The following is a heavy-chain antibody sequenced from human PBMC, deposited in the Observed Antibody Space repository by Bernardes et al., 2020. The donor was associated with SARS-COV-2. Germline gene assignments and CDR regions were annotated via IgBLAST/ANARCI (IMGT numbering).Heavy chain of an antibody. V-gene: IGHV4-59*08. CDR1: GGSISSYY. CDR2: IYYSGST. Sequence: SETLSLTCTVSGGSISSYYWSWIRQPPGKGLEWIGYIYYSGSTNYNPSLKSRVTISVDTSKNQFSLKLSSVTAADTAVYYCARSVLGYCSGGSCYSSTPFDYWGQGTLVTVSS. J-gene: IGHJ4*02. CDR3: ARSVLGYCSGGSCYSSTPFDY. D-gene: IGHD2-15*01.